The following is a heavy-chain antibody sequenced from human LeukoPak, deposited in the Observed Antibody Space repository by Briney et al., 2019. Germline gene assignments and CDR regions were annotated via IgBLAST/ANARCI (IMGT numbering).Heavy chain of an antibody. Sequence: SETLSLTCTVSGGSISIGDYYWSWIRQPPGKGLEWIGYIYYSGSTYYNPSLKSRVTISVDTSKNQFSLKLSSVTAADTAVYYCARTPDYGDSPRAFDIWGQGTMVTVSS. D-gene: IGHD4-17*01. J-gene: IGHJ3*02. CDR2: IYYSGST. CDR3: ARTPDYGDSPRAFDI. CDR1: GGSISIGDYY. V-gene: IGHV4-30-4*01.